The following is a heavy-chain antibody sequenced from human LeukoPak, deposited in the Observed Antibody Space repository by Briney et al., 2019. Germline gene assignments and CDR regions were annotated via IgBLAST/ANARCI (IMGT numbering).Heavy chain of an antibody. V-gene: IGHV1-69*04. J-gene: IGHJ4*02. CDR1: GYTFTSYY. CDR2: IIPILGIA. Sequence: ASVKVSCKASGYTFTSYYMHWVRQAPGQGLEWMGRIIPILGIANYAQKFQGRVTITADKSTSTAYMELSSLRSEDTAVYYCASDSLGATSFDYWGQGTLVTVSS. D-gene: IGHD1-26*01. CDR3: ASDSLGATSFDY.